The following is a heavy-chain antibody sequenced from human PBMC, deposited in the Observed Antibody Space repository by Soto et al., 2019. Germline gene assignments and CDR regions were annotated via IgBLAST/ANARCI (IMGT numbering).Heavy chain of an antibody. J-gene: IGHJ3*02. D-gene: IGHD5-12*01. CDR3: ARDPSRWLQLIGKDAFDI. CDR1: GFTFSSYS. CDR2: ISSSSSTI. V-gene: IGHV3-48*02. Sequence: PGGSLRLSCAASGFTFSSYSMNWVSQAPGKGLEWVSYISSSSSTIYYADSVKGRFTISRDNAKNSLYLQMNSLRDEDTAVYYCARDPSRWLQLIGKDAFDIWGQGTMDTVSS.